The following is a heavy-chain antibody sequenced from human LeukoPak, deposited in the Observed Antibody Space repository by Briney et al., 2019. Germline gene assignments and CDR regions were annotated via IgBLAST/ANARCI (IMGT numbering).Heavy chain of an antibody. V-gene: IGHV1-2*02. J-gene: IGHJ6*02. CDR1: GYTFTGYY. CDR2: INPNSGGT. Sequence: ASVKVSCKASGYTFTGYYLHSVRQAPGQGLDWMAWINPNSGGTHYAQKFQGRVTMTRDKSISTAYMELSRLRSDDTAVYYCARDLSSSWNYYYYGMDVWGQGTTVTVSS. D-gene: IGHD6-13*01. CDR3: ARDLSSSWNYYYYGMDV.